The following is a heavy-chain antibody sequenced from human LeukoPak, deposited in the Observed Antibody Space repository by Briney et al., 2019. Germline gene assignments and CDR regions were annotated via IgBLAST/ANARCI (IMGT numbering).Heavy chain of an antibody. J-gene: IGHJ4*02. CDR3: ARLTPTRLVDYFDN. CDR1: GYSISSDYY. CDR2: IYHSGTI. Sequence: SETLSLTCTVPGYSISSDYYWGWIRQPPGKGLEWLASIYHSGTIYYNPSLKSRVTISVDTSKNQFSLKLTSVTAADTAVYYCARLTPTRLVDYFDNWGQGTLVTVSS. D-gene: IGHD6-25*01. V-gene: IGHV4-38-2*02.